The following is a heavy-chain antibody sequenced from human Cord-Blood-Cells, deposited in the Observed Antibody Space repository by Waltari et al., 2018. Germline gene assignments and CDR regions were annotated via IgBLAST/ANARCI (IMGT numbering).Heavy chain of an antibody. Sequence: QVQLVQSGAEVKKPGASVKVSCKASGYTFTGYYMHWVRQAPGQGLAWMGWINPNSGGTNYAQKFQGRVTMTRDTSISTAYMELSRLRSDDTAVYYCARERSYYDSSGYYSYYYGMDVWGQGTTVTVSS. V-gene: IGHV1-2*02. J-gene: IGHJ6*02. CDR2: INPNSGGT. CDR3: ARERSYYDSSGYYSYYYGMDV. D-gene: IGHD3-22*01. CDR1: GYTFTGYY.